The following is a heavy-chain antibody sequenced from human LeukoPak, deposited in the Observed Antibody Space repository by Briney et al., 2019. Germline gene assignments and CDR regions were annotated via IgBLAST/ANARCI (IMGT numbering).Heavy chain of an antibody. D-gene: IGHD3-3*01. V-gene: IGHV4-34*01. CDR2: INHSGST. CDR3: ARAGYDFWSGYVYYYYGMDV. J-gene: IGHJ6*02. CDR1: GGSFSGYY. Sequence: SETLSLTCAVYGGSFSGYYWSWIRQPPGKGLEWIGEINHSGSTNYNPSLKSRVTTSVDTSKNQFSLKLSSVTAADTAVYYCARAGYDFWSGYVYYYYGMDVWGQGTTVTVSS.